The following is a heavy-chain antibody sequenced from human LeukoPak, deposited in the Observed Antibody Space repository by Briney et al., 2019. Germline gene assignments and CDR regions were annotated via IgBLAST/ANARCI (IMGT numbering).Heavy chain of an antibody. D-gene: IGHD2/OR15-2a*01. J-gene: IGHJ4*02. V-gene: IGHV3-33*08. CDR1: GFTFSSYG. CDR2: IWYDGSNK. CDR3: ARERADYFMLESIQYYFDY. Sequence: GGSLRLSCAASGFTFSSYGMHWVRQAPGKGLEWVAVIWYDGSNKYYADSVKGRFTISRDNSKNTLYLQMNSLRAEDTAVYYCARERADYFMLESIQYYFDYWGQETLVTVSS.